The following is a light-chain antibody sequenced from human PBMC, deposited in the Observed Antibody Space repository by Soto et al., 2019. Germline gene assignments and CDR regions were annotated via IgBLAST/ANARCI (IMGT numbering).Light chain of an antibody. CDR2: LNN. J-gene: IGLJ1*01. V-gene: IGLV1-40*01. CDR3: HDYDIRLSGYG. CDR1: SSNIGAGYD. Sequence: QSVLTQPPSVSGAPGQRVTISCTGSSSNIGAGYDVHWYQQLPGAVPRLVIYLNNNRPSGVPDRISGSKSGTSASLAITGLQAEDVADYYCHDYDIRLSGYGFAKGTNATV.